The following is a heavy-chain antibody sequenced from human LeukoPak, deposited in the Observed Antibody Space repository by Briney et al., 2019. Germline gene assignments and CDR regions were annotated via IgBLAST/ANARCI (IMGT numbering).Heavy chain of an antibody. J-gene: IGHJ4*02. Sequence: SQTLSLTCAISGDSVSSNSAAWNWVRQSPSRGLEWLGRTYYRSKWYNDYAVSVKSRITINPDTSKNQFSLQPNSVTPEDTAVYYCARRLLNYGGKGFDYWGQGTLVTVSS. CDR1: GDSVSSNSAA. CDR2: TYYRSKWYN. D-gene: IGHD4-23*01. V-gene: IGHV6-1*01. CDR3: ARRLLNYGGKGFDY.